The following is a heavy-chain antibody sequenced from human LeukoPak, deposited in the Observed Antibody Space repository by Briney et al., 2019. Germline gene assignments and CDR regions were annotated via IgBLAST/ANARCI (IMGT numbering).Heavy chain of an antibody. V-gene: IGHV4-59*01. CDR2: IYYSGST. J-gene: IGHJ3*02. CDR3: ARVEYQLLLSAFDI. D-gene: IGHD2-2*01. CDR1: GGSISSYY. Sequence: SETLSLTCTVSGGSISSYYWSWIRQPPGKGLAWIGYIYYSGSTNYNPSLKSRVTISVDTSKNQFSLKLSSVTAADTAVYYCARVEYQLLLSAFDIWGQGTMVTVSS.